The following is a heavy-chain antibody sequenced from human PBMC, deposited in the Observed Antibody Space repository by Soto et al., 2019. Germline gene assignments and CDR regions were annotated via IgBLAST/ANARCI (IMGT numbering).Heavy chain of an antibody. CDR3: ATEAFLEQQLKYFQH. CDR2: INPSGGST. CDR1: GYTFTSYY. J-gene: IGHJ1*01. D-gene: IGHD6-13*01. V-gene: IGHV1-46*01. Sequence: ASVKVSCKASGYTFTSYYMHWVRQAPGQGLEWMGIINPSGGSTSYAQKFQGRVTMTRDTSTSTVYMELSSLRSEDTAVYYCATEAFLEQQLKYFQHWGQGTLVTVSS.